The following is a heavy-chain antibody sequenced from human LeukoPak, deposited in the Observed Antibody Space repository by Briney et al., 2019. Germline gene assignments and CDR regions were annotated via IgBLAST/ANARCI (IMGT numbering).Heavy chain of an antibody. V-gene: IGHV3-7*01. D-gene: IGHD6-6*01. Sequence: GGSLRLSCAASGFTFSSYWMSWVRQAPGKGLEWVANIKQDGSEKYYVDSVKGRFTTSRDNAKNSLYLLMNSLRAEDTAVYYCARDPFVAARTFDCWGQGTLVTVSS. CDR2: IKQDGSEK. CDR3: ARDPFVAARTFDC. J-gene: IGHJ4*02. CDR1: GFTFSSYW.